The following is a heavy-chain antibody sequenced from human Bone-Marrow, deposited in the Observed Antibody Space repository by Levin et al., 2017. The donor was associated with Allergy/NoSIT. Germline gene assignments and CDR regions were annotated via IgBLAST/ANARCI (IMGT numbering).Heavy chain of an antibody. J-gene: IGHJ3*02. Sequence: GGSLRLSCAASGFTFSSYSMNWVRQASGKGLEWVSSISSSSSYIYYADSVKGRFTISRDNAKNSLYLQMNSLRAEDTAVYYCARDQGPKAELLWFGELLKRAFDIWGQGTMVTVSS. D-gene: IGHD3-10*01. V-gene: IGHV3-21*01. CDR1: GFTFSSYS. CDR3: ARDQGPKAELLWFGELLKRAFDI. CDR2: ISSSSSYI.